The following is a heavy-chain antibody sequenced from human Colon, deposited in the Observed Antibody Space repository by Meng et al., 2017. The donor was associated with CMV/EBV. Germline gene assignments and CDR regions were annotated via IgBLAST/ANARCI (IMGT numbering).Heavy chain of an antibody. J-gene: IGHJ4*02. CDR1: GGSISTSGFF. CDR3: ARRGRYCTSATCYTPFDF. CDR2: IYHSGTT. Sequence: SETLSLTCTVSGGSISTSGFFWGWIRQPPGKGLERIGTIYHSGTTYYNPSLKSRVAISVDTSKNQFSLKLSSMTAADTAVYYCARRGRYCTSATCYTPFDFWGQGALVTVSS. V-gene: IGHV4-39*01. D-gene: IGHD2-2*02.